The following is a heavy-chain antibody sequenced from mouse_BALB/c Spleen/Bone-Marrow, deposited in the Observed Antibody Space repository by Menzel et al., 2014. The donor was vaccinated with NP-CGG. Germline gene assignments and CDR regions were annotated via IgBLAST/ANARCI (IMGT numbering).Heavy chain of an antibody. CDR1: GYTFTSYF. Sequence: VQLQQSGPELVKPGASVKMSCKASGYTFTSYFIHWVKQRPGQGLEWIGWIYPGDGSTKYNEKFKVKTTLTADKSSSPAYMFLSSLTSEDSAIYFCAYYRYDEYFDVWGAGTTVTVSS. J-gene: IGHJ1*01. CDR3: AYYRYDEYFDV. D-gene: IGHD2-14*01. CDR2: IYPGDGST. V-gene: IGHV1S56*01.